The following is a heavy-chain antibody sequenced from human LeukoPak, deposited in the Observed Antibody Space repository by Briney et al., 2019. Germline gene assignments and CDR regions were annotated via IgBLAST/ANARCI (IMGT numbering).Heavy chain of an antibody. J-gene: IGHJ6*03. CDR3: ARSPHSSSWYYYYYMDV. CDR1: GYTFTSYD. CDR2: MNPNSGNT. V-gene: IGHV1-8*02. D-gene: IGHD6-13*01. Sequence: ASVKVFCKASGYTFTSYDINWVRQATGQGLEWMGWMNPNSGNTGYAQKFQGRVTMTRHTSISTAYMELSSLRSEDTAVYYCARSPHSSSWYYYYYMDVWGKGTTVTVSS.